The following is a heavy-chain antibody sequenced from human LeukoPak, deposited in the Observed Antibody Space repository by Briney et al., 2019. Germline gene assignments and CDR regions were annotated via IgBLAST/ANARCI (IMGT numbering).Heavy chain of an antibody. Sequence: GGSLRLSCVASGFTFSSYWMSWVRQAPGKGLEWVANIKQDGSEKYYVDSVNAPFTISRYNAKNSLYLQMNSLRAEDTAVYYCASAHFGAYEWFANLNFWGQGTLVTVSS. J-gene: IGHJ4*02. D-gene: IGHD4-17*01. CDR2: IKQDGSEK. V-gene: IGHV3-7*01. CDR3: ASAHFGAYEWFANLNF. CDR1: GFTFSSYW.